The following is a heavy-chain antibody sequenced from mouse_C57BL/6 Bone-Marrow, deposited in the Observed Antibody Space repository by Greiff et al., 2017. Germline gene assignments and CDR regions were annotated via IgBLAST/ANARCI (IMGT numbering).Heavy chain of an antibody. CDR3: TPLPWDY. Sequence: VQLQQSGAELVRPGASVKLSCTASGFNIKDDYLHWVKQRPEQGLEWIGWIDPENGDTEYASKFQGKATITADTSSNTAYLQLSSLTSEDTAVYYCTPLPWDYWGQGTSVTASS. D-gene: IGHD2-10*01. CDR2: IDPENGDT. V-gene: IGHV14-4*01. J-gene: IGHJ4*01. CDR1: GFNIKDDY.